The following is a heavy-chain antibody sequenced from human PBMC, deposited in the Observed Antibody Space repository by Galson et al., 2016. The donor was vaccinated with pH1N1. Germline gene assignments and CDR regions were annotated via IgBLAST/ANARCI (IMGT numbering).Heavy chain of an antibody. CDR3: ARQLGGCTAGSCQPRRSDF. V-gene: IGHV2-5*02. D-gene: IGHD2-15*01. J-gene: IGHJ4*01. CDR2: VYWDDDK. Sequence: PALVKPTQTLTLTCTFSGFSLSTRRVGVGWIRQPPGKALEWLALVYWDDDKRYSPSLTTRLTITQDTSRNQVVLTMTNMHPVDTGTYYCARQLGGCTAGSCQPRRSDFWGHGNLVIVSS. CDR1: GFSLSTRRVG.